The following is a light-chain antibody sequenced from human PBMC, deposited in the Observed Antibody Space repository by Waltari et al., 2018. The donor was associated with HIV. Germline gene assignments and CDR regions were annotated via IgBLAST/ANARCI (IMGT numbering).Light chain of an antibody. CDR2: GIS. J-gene: IGKJ1*01. CDR3: QQYGNSPRT. CDR1: QSISRRY. V-gene: IGKV3-20*01. Sequence: EVVWTQSPGTLSLSPGERAALSCRASQSISRRYLAWYQQKPGQAPRLLIHGISNRATGIPDRFSGSGSGTDFTLTISRLESEDFAVYYCQQYGNSPRTFGQGTKVEIK.